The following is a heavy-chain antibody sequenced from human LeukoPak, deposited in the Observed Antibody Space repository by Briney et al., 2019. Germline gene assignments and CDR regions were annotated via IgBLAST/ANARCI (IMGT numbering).Heavy chain of an antibody. CDR1: GYSFTSYW. CDR2: IYPGGSDT. D-gene: IGHD3-9*01. CDR3: ARRSYDILTGYYDY. Sequence: GEALKISCKGSGYSFTSYWIGWVRQMPGKGLEWMGIIYPGGSDTRYSPSFQGQVTISADKSISTAYLQWSSLKASDTAMYYCARRSYDILTGYYDYWGQGTLVTVSS. V-gene: IGHV5-51*01. J-gene: IGHJ4*02.